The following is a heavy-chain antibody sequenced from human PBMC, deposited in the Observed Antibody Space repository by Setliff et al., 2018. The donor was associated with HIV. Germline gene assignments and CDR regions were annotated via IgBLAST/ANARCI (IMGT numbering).Heavy chain of an antibody. Sequence: RASVKVSCKASGGTFSSYAISWVRQAPGQGLEWMGGIIPIFGTANFAQKFQGRVTITADESTSTAYMELSSLRSEDTAVYYCARIRGFEYSSSPGYFDLWGRGTLVTVSS. CDR1: GGTFSSYA. V-gene: IGHV1-69*13. CDR2: IIPIFGTA. CDR3: ARIRGFEYSSSPGYFDL. J-gene: IGHJ2*01. D-gene: IGHD6-6*01.